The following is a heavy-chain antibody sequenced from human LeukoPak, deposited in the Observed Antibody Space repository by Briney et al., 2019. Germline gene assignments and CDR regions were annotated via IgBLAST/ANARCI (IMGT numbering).Heavy chain of an antibody. CDR1: GFTFSSYY. V-gene: IGHV3-23*01. Sequence: PGGSLRPSCVASGFTFSSYYMSWVRQAPGKGLEWVSAISGSGDSIYYTDSVKGRFTISRDNSKNTLYLQMNSLRAEDTAVYFCVRDGQGSTPLDYWGQGTLVTVSS. J-gene: IGHJ4*02. D-gene: IGHD2-15*01. CDR3: VRDGQGSTPLDY. CDR2: ISGSGDSI.